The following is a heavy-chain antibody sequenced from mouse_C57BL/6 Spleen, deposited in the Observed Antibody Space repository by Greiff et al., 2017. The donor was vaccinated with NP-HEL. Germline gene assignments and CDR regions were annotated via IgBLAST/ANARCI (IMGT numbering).Heavy chain of an antibody. Sequence: EVQLQQSGTVLARPGASVKMSCKTSGYTFTSYWMHWVKQRPGQGLEWIGAIYPGNSDTSYNQKFKGKAKLTAVTSASTAYMELSSLTNEDSAVYYCTRGTSTEGIFDYWGQGTTLTVSS. CDR3: TRGTSTEGIFDY. CDR1: GYTFTSYW. D-gene: IGHD1-1*01. CDR2: IYPGNSDT. V-gene: IGHV1-5*01. J-gene: IGHJ2*01.